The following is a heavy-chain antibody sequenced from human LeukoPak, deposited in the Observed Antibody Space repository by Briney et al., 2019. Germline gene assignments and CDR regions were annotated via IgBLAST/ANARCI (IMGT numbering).Heavy chain of an antibody. CDR3: AKPRYSYGRYYFDY. Sequence: GGSLRLSCAASGFTVSSNYMSWVRQAPGKGLEWVSVIYSGGSTYYADSVKGRFTISRDNAKNTLYLQMNSLRAEDTAVYYCAKPRYSYGRYYFDYWGQGTLVTVSS. CDR1: GFTVSSNY. D-gene: IGHD5-18*01. CDR2: IYSGGST. V-gene: IGHV3-53*01. J-gene: IGHJ4*02.